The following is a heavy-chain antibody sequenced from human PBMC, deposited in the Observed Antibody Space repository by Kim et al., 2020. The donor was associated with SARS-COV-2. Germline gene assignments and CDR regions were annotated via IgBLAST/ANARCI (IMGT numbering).Heavy chain of an antibody. CDR3: ARWSGGVGATGLDY. CDR1: GGSFSGYY. J-gene: IGHJ4*02. CDR2: INHSGST. D-gene: IGHD1-26*01. Sequence: SETLSLICAVYGGSFSGYYWSWIRQPPGKGLEWIGEINHSGSTNYNPSLKSRVTISVDTSKNQFSLKLSSVTAADTAVYYCARWSGGVGATGLDYWGQGTLVTVSS. V-gene: IGHV4-34*01.